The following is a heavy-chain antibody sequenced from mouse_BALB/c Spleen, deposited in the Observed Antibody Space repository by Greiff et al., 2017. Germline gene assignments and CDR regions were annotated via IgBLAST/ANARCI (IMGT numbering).Heavy chain of an antibody. V-gene: IGHV1-80*01. J-gene: IGHJ2*01. CDR3: ARRGLITTVVATVEYYFDY. D-gene: IGHD1-1*01. CDR2: IYPGDGDT. Sequence: QVQLQQSGAELVRPGSSVKISCKASGYAFSSYWMNWVKQRPGQGLEWIGQIYPGDGDTNYNGKFKGKATLTADKSSSTAYMQLSSLTSEDSAVYFCARRGLITTVVATVEYYFDYWGQGTTLTVSS. CDR1: GYAFSSYW.